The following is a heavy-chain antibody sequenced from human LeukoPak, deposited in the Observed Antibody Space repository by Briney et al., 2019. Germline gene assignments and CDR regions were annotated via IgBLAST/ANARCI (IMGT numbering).Heavy chain of an antibody. Sequence: SETLSLTCTVSGGSISSYYWSWIRQPPRKGLEWIGYTSYSGSTDYNPSLKSRVTISLDTSKNQFSLRLSSVTAADTAVYYCARETRLHSGSYSNDAFDIWGQGTMVTVSS. CDR3: ARETRLHSGSYSNDAFDI. V-gene: IGHV4-59*01. J-gene: IGHJ3*02. CDR1: GGSISSYY. CDR2: TSYSGST. D-gene: IGHD1-26*01.